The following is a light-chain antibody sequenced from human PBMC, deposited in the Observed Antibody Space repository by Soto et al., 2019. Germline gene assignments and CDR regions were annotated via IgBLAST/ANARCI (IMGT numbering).Light chain of an antibody. J-gene: IGLJ3*02. CDR2: YDD. Sequence: SYELTQPPSVSVAPGKTARITCGGNNIAIKSVHWYQQKPGQAPVVVIYYDDDRPSGIPERFSGSNSGNTATLTISRVEAGDEADYYCQVWDSSSDHWVFGGGTQLTVL. CDR3: QVWDSSSDHWV. V-gene: IGLV3-21*04. CDR1: NIAIKS.